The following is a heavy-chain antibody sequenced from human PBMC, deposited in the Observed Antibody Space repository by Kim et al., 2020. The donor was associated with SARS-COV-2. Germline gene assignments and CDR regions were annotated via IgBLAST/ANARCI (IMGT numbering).Heavy chain of an antibody. J-gene: IGHJ4*02. CDR3: AKDHWCSGWDEFGY. Sequence: GGSLRLSCVASGFTFSSYAMSWVRQAPGKGLEWVSLISGSAEKTYYADSVNGRVPISRDNANNTLNLQMNSLRDEDTAIYDCAKDHWCSGWDEFGYWGQGALVAVCS. V-gene: IGHV3-23*01. CDR1: GFTFSSYA. D-gene: IGHD6-19*01. CDR2: ISGSAEKT.